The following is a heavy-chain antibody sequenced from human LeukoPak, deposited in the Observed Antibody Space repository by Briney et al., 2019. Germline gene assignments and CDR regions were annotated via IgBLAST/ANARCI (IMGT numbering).Heavy chain of an antibody. CDR2: ITGSGDTR. Sequence: GGSLRLSCVASGITFRNYAVPWVRQAPGKGLERVSSITGSGDTRRYADSVKGRFTISRDNSVDTLYLQMNSLSDEDTAIYYCGKDPNGDYIGAFDFWGRGTMVTVSS. CDR3: GKDPNGDYIGAFDF. V-gene: IGHV3-23*01. J-gene: IGHJ3*01. CDR1: GITFRNYA. D-gene: IGHD4-17*01.